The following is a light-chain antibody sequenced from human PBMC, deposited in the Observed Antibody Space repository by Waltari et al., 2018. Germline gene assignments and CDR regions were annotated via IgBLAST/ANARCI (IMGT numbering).Light chain of an antibody. CDR1: SSDVGGYNY. Sequence: QSALTQPASVSGSPGQSITISCTGTSSDVGGYNYFSWYQQHPGKAPKLMIYDVSNRPSGVSNRFSGSKSGNTASLTISGLQAEDEADYYCSSYTSSSTPRVVFGGGTKLTVL. V-gene: IGLV2-14*01. CDR3: SSYTSSSTPRVV. CDR2: DVS. J-gene: IGLJ2*01.